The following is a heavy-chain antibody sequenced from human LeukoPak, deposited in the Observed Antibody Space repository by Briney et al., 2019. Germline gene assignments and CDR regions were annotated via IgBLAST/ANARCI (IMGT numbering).Heavy chain of an antibody. CDR3: ASPYYDFWSGPPRPYYFDY. Sequence: SETLSLTCAVSGGSISSGGYSWSWIRQPPGKGLEWIGYIYHSGSTYYNPSLKSRVTISVDTSKNQFSLKLSSVTAADTAVYYCASPYYDFWSGPPRPYYFDYWGQGTLVTVSS. V-gene: IGHV4-30-2*01. D-gene: IGHD3-3*01. CDR2: IYHSGST. J-gene: IGHJ4*02. CDR1: GGSISSGGYS.